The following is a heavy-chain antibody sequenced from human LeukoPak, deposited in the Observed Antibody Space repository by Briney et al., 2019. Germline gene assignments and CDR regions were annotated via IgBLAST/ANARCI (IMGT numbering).Heavy chain of an antibody. CDR1: GYPFSNYD. CDR2: INPHSGKT. D-gene: IGHD4-17*01. Sequence: ASVKVSCKTSGYPFSNYDINWVRQAPGQGLEWMGWINPHSGKTGYAQKFQGRVTMTTDTSASTAYMELSSLRSEDTAVYYCARLCSHYGDYKVDPWGQGTLVTVSS. CDR3: ARLCSHYGDYKVDP. V-gene: IGHV1-8*01. J-gene: IGHJ5*02.